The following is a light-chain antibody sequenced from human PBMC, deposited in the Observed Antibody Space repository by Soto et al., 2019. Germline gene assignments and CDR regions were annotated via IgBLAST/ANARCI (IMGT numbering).Light chain of an antibody. Sequence: EIVMTQSPATLSVSPGERATLSCRASQSVNSNLAWFQQKPGQAPRLLIYGAFTRATGIPARFSGSGSGTEFTLTISSLQSEDFALYYCQQYNKWPLVTFGGGTEVEIK. CDR1: QSVNSN. CDR2: GAF. CDR3: QQYNKWPLVT. V-gene: IGKV3-15*01. J-gene: IGKJ4*01.